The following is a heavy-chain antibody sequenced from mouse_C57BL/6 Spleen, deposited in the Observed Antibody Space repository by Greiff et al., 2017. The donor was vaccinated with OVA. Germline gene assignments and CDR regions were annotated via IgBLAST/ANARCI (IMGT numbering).Heavy chain of an antibody. CDR1: GYTFTDYN. J-gene: IGHJ4*01. CDR2: INPNNGGT. Sequence: VQLQQSGPELVKPGASVKIPCKASGYTFTDYNMDWVKQSHGKSLEWIGDINPNNGGTIYNQKFKGKATLTVDKSSSTAYMELRSLTSEDTAVYYCARGVYDYDPYYYAMDYWGQGTSVTVSS. CDR3: ARGVYDYDPYYYAMDY. V-gene: IGHV1-18*01. D-gene: IGHD2-4*01.